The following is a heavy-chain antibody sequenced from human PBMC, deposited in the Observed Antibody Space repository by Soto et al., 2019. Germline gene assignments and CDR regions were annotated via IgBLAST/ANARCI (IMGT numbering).Heavy chain of an antibody. CDR2: ISYDGSNK. CDR3: ARDPNIVLVPAALRSYYYYYGMDV. V-gene: IGHV3-30*03. D-gene: IGHD2-2*01. Sequence: GGSLRLSCAASGFTFSSYGMHWVRQAPGKGLECVAVISYDGSNKYYADSVKGRFTISRDNSKNTLYLQMNSLRAEDTAVYYCARDPNIVLVPAALRSYYYYYGMDVWGQGTTVTVSS. J-gene: IGHJ6*02. CDR1: GFTFSSYG.